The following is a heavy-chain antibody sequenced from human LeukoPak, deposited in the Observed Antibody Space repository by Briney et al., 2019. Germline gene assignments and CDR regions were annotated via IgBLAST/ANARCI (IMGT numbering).Heavy chain of an antibody. Sequence: PSETLSLTCTVSGGSISSSSYYWGWIRQPPGKGLEWIGSIYYSGSTYYNPSLKSRVTISVDTSKNQFSLKLSSVTAADTAVYYCARVEMATIPFDYWGQGTLVTVSS. J-gene: IGHJ4*02. CDR1: GGSISSSSYY. V-gene: IGHV4-39*01. CDR2: IYYSGST. CDR3: ARVEMATIPFDY. D-gene: IGHD5-24*01.